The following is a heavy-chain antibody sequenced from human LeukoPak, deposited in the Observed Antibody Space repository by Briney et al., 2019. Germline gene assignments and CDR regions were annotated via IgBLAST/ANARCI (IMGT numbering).Heavy chain of an antibody. CDR2: INPNSGGT. J-gene: IGHJ6*03. D-gene: IGHD3-22*01. CDR3: ARDWGSSGYLADYYYYYMDV. V-gene: IGHV1-2*02. CDR1: GYTFTGYY. Sequence: GASVKVSCKASGYTFTGYYMHWVRQAPGQGLEWMGWINPNSGGTNYAQKFQGRVTMTRDTSTSTVYMELSSLRSEDTAVYYCARDWGSSGYLADYYYYYMDVWGKGTTVTISS.